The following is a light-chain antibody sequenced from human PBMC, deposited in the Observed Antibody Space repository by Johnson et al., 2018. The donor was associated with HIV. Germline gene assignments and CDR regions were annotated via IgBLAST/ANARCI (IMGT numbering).Light chain of an antibody. CDR1: SSNIGNNY. J-gene: IGLJ1*01. CDR2: ENN. CDR3: GTWDSSLSSGRGV. Sequence: QSVLTQPPSVSAAPGQKVTISCSGSSSNIGNNYVSWYQVLPGTAPKLLIYENNKRPSGIPDRFSGSKSGTSATLGITGLQTGDEADYYCGTWDSSLSSGRGVFGTGTKVTGL. V-gene: IGLV1-51*02.